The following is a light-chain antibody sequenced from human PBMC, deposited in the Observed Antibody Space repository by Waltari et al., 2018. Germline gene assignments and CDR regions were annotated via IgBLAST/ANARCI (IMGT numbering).Light chain of an antibody. CDR1: SSDIGGYDY. Sequence: QSALPQPRSVSGSPGQSVTISCTGTSSDIGGYDYVSWYQRHPGKAPKLFIYDVPKRPSGVPDRFSGSRSGTTASLTISGLQPEDEADYSCCSYAGGSYVFGTGTKVTVL. CDR3: CSYAGGSYV. J-gene: IGLJ1*01. CDR2: DVP. V-gene: IGLV2-11*01.